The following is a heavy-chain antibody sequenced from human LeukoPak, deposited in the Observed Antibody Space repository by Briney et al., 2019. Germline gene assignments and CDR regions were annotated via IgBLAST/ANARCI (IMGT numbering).Heavy chain of an antibody. CDR1: GYTFTRYH. Sequence: ASVKVSCKASGYTFTRYHIHWVRQAPGQGLEWMGWINPNSGGTNYAQKFQGRVTMTRDTSISTAYMELSGLRSDDTAVYYCARVKGQWLVQFGWFDPWGQGTLVTVSS. D-gene: IGHD6-19*01. CDR2: INPNSGGT. J-gene: IGHJ5*02. CDR3: ARVKGQWLVQFGWFDP. V-gene: IGHV1-2*02.